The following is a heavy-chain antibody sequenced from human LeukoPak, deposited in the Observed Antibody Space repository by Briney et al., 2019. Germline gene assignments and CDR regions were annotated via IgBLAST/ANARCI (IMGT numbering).Heavy chain of an antibody. CDR3: ARHEAQDFDY. V-gene: IGHV4-39*01. CDR2: IYYSGTT. J-gene: IGHJ4*02. CDR1: GGSISSSSYY. Sequence: SETLSLTCTVSGGSISSSSYYWGWIRQPPGKGLEWIGSIYYSGTTYYSSSLKSRVIISVDTSKNQFSLKLSSVTATDTAVYYCARHEAQDFDYWGQGTLVTVSS.